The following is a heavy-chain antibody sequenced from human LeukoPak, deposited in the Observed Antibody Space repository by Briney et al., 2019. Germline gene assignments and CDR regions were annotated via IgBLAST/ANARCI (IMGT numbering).Heavy chain of an antibody. Sequence: SETLSLTCAVYGGSFSGYYWSWIRQPPGKGLEWIGEINHSGSTNYNPSLKSRVTISVDTSKNQFSLKLSSVTAADTAVYYCARHPADCSGGSCYGDWFDPWGQGTLVTVSS. V-gene: IGHV4-34*01. J-gene: IGHJ5*02. D-gene: IGHD2-15*01. CDR1: GGSFSGYY. CDR3: ARHPADCSGGSCYGDWFDP. CDR2: INHSGST.